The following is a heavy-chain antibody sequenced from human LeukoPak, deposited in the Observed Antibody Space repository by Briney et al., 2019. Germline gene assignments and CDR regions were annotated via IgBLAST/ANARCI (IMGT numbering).Heavy chain of an antibody. CDR2: ISGSGGST. CDR1: GFTFSSYA. D-gene: IGHD2-2*01. J-gene: IGHJ4*02. Sequence: GGSLRLSCAASGFTFSSYAMSWVRQAPGKGLEWVSAISGSGGSTYYADSVKGRFTISRDNSKNTLYLQMNSLRAEDTAVYYCANVLGYCSSTSCYGDYFDYWGQGTLVTVSS. CDR3: ANVLGYCSSTSCYGDYFDY. V-gene: IGHV3-23*01.